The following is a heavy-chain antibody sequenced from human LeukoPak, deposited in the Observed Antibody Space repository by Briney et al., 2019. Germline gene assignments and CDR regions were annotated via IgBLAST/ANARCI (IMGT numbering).Heavy chain of an antibody. CDR2: ISAYNGNT. V-gene: IGHV1-18*01. CDR3: ARDAPLRFLEWSRLDV. CDR1: GYTFTSYG. J-gene: IGHJ6*02. Sequence: GGSVTVSWKASGYTFTSYGISWVRQARGQGVEGMGWISAYNGNTNYPQQPHGRLTMTTDTSTTTPYMELRSLRSDDTAVYYCARDAPLRFLEWSRLDVWGQGTTVTVSS. D-gene: IGHD3-3*01.